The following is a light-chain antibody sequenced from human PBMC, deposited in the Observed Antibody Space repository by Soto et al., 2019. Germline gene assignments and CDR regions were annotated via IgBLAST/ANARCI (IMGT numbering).Light chain of an antibody. CDR3: HQTYSIPYT. V-gene: IGKV1-39*01. CDR1: QSITNY. CDR2: IAS. J-gene: IGKJ2*01. Sequence: DIPMTQSPSSLSASVGDRVTITCRASQSITNYLHWYQQKPGKAPTVLIYIASRLQSGFPSRFNGSGSWTDFTLTINSLHPEDFATYYCHQTYSIPYTFGQGTKLEIK.